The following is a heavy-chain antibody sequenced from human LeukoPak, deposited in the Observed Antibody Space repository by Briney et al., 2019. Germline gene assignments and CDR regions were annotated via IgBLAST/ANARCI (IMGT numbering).Heavy chain of an antibody. D-gene: IGHD6-19*01. Sequence: GGSLRLSCAASGFTFSSYAMSWVRQAPGKGLEWVSAISGSGGSTYYADSVKGRFTISRDNSKNTLYLQMNSLRAEDTAVYYCAKNQQWLASLHVLGFDHYYGMDVWGQGTTVTVSS. CDR2: ISGSGGST. CDR3: AKNQQWLASLHVLGFDHYYGMDV. CDR1: GFTFSSYA. V-gene: IGHV3-23*01. J-gene: IGHJ6*02.